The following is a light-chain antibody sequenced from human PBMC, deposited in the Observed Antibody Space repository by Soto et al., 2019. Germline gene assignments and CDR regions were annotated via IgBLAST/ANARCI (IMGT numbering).Light chain of an antibody. J-gene: IGKJ3*01. CDR1: QSVSSSY. CDR3: QQYGNSPPSVT. CDR2: GAS. Sequence: DIVLTQSPNTLSSSPGERATLSCRASQSVSSSYLVWYQQKPGQAPRLLIYGASSRATGIPDRFSGSGSGTDFTLTISRLEPEDFAVYYCQQYGNSPPSVTFGPGTKVDIK. V-gene: IGKV3-20*01.